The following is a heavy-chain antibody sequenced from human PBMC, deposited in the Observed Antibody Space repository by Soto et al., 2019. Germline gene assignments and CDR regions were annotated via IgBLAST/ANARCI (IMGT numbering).Heavy chain of an antibody. J-gene: IGHJ3*02. D-gene: IGHD1-26*01. Sequence: QVQLQESGPGLVKPSQTLSLTCTVSGGSISSGVYYWSWIRQHPGKGLEWIGHIYYSGSTYYNPSLKSRVIISVDTSKNQFSLNLSSVTAADTAVYYCARFQYSGNYYGVTNAFDIWGQGTMVTVSS. CDR2: IYYSGST. CDR1: GGSISSGVYY. V-gene: IGHV4-31*03. CDR3: ARFQYSGNYYGVTNAFDI.